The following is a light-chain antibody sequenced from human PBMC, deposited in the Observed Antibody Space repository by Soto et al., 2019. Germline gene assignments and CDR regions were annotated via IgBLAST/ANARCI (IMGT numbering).Light chain of an antibody. J-gene: IGLJ2*01. CDR1: SSDVGNY. CDR3: SSYTSSSTPVV. CDR2: EVS. V-gene: IGLV2-14*01. Sequence: QSALTQPASVSGSPGQSITISCTGTSSDVGNYVSWYQQHPGKAPKLMIYEVSNRPSGVSNRFSGSKSGNTASLTISGLQAEDEADYYCSSYTSSSTPVVFGGGTKLTVL.